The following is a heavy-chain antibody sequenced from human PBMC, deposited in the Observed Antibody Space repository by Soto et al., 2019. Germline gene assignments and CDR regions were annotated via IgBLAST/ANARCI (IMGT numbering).Heavy chain of an antibody. V-gene: IGHV4-61*01. Sequence: ASETLSLTCSVSGGSVNSGSFYWSWIRQSPGKRLEWIGRIYYSGSTNYNPSLTSRLTISIDTSKNQFSLRLSSVTAADTAVYYCARDARAVARRFYGLDVWGPGTTVTVSS. CDR1: GGSVNSGSFY. CDR2: IYYSGST. J-gene: IGHJ6*02. CDR3: ARDARAVARRFYGLDV. D-gene: IGHD6-19*01.